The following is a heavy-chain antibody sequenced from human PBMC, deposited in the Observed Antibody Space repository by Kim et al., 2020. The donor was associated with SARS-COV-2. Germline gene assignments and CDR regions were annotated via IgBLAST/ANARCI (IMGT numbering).Heavy chain of an antibody. J-gene: IGHJ4*02. CDR1: GGSISSSSYY. CDR3: ASYIAARPADY. CDR2: IYYSGST. D-gene: IGHD6-6*01. V-gene: IGHV4-39*07. Sequence: SETLSLTCTVSGGSISSSSYYWGWIRQPPGKGLEWIGSIYYSGSTYYNPSLKSRVTISVDTSKNQFSLKLSSVTAADTAVYYCASYIAARPADYWGQGTLVTVSS.